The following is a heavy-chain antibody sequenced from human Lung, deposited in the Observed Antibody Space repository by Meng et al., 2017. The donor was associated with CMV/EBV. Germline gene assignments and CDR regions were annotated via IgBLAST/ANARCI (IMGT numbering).Heavy chain of an antibody. CDR3: ARDCPDDAGTWVFDI. D-gene: IGHD1-7*01. CDR1: GDYISSYH. J-gene: IGHJ3*02. Sequence: SETLSLTCTVSGDYISSYHWSWIRQPPGKGLEWIGNMYYSGSTIYNPSLKSRVTISVDTSKKQFSLKVRSVTAADTAVYFCARDCPDDAGTWVFDIWGQGTMVTVSS. CDR2: MYYSGST. V-gene: IGHV4-59*01.